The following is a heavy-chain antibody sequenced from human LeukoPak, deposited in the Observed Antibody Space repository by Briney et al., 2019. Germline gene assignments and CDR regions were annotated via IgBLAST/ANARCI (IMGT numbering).Heavy chain of an antibody. D-gene: IGHD2-15*01. Sequence: PSETLSLTCTVSGGSISSSSCYWGWIRQPPGKGLEWIGSIYYSGTTYYNPSLKSRVTISVDTSKNHFSLKLSSVTAADTAVYYCARDQSGYCSGGSCYPQENWFDPWGQGTLVTVSS. J-gene: IGHJ5*02. CDR1: GGSISSSSCY. CDR3: ARDQSGYCSGGSCYPQENWFDP. V-gene: IGHV4-39*07. CDR2: IYYSGTT.